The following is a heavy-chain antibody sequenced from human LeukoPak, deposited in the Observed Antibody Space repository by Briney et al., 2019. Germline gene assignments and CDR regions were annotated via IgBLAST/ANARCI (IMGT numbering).Heavy chain of an antibody. CDR2: INHSGST. V-gene: IGHV4-34*01. Sequence: SETLPLTCAVYGGSFSGYYWSWIRQPPGKGLEWIGEINHSGSTNYNPSLKSRVTISVDTSKNQFSLKLSSVTAADTAVYYCARGGSSSWYNYFDYWGQGTLVTVSS. CDR3: ARGGSSSWYNYFDY. CDR1: GGSFSGYY. D-gene: IGHD6-13*01. J-gene: IGHJ4*02.